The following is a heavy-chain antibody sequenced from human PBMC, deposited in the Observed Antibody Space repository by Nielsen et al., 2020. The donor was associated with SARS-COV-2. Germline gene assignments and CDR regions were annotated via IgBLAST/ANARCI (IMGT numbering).Heavy chain of an antibody. V-gene: IGHV1-46*01. D-gene: IGHD1-26*01. CDR2: INPSGGST. J-gene: IGHJ6*02. CDR1: GYTFTSYY. CDR3: ARERSREYGIDV. Sequence: ASVKVSCKASGYTFTSYYMHWVRQAPGQGLEWMGIINPSGGSTSYAQKFQGRVTFTRDTSASTAYMELSSLRFEDTAVYYCARERSREYGIDVWGQGTTVTVSS.